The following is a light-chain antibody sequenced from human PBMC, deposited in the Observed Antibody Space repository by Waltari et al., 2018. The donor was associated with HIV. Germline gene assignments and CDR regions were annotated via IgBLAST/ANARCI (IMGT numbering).Light chain of an antibody. CDR3: SSYRSSSTFV. CDR2: EVT. CDR1: SSSVAGYDH. J-gene: IGLJ1*01. V-gene: IGLV2-14*03. Sequence: QTAPTQPASASVSPGQSISISCPGASSSVAGYDHVALYQRHPGKAPKLMIYEVTNRPSGISNRFSGSKSGNTASLTISGLQAEDEADYYCSSYRSSSTFVFGTGTKVTVL.